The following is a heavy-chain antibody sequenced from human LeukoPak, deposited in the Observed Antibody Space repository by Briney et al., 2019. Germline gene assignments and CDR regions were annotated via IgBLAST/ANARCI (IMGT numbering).Heavy chain of an antibody. V-gene: IGHV1-2*06. Sequence: ASVMVSCKASGYTFTGYYMHWVRQAPGQGLEWMGRINPNSGGTNYAQKFQGRVTMTRDTSISTAYVELSRLRSDDTAVYYCARDRLKYLRDYFDYWGQGTLVTVSS. D-gene: IGHD3-10*01. CDR3: ARDRLKYLRDYFDY. CDR1: GYTFTGYY. CDR2: INPNSGGT. J-gene: IGHJ4*02.